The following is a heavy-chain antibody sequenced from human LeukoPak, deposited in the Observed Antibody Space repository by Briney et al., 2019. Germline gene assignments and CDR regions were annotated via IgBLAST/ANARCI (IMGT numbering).Heavy chain of an antibody. CDR1: GFTFSSYE. D-gene: IGHD3-10*02. V-gene: IGHV3-48*03. CDR3: VELGITMIGGV. Sequence: WGSLRLSCAASGFTFSSYEMIWVRQASGKGLEWVSYISSSGSTIYYADSVKGRFTISRDNAKNSLYLQMNSLRAEDTAVYYCVELGITMIGGVWGKGTTVSISS. J-gene: IGHJ6*04. CDR2: ISSSGSTI.